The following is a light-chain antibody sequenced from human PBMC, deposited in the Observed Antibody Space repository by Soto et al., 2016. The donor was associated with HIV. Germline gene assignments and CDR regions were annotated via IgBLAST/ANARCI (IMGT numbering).Light chain of an antibody. Sequence: DIQMTQSPSSLSASVGDIVTITCRASQDIGNDLGWYHQKPGQAPKRLIYGASSLESGVPSRFSGSRSATEFTLTISSLQPEDFATYYCLQLNNFPRTFGQGTKVEIQ. J-gene: IGKJ1*01. V-gene: IGKV1-17*01. CDR2: GAS. CDR1: QDIGND. CDR3: LQLNNFPRT.